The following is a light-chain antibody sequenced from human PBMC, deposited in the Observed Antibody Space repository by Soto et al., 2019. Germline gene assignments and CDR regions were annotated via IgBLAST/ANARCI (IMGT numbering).Light chain of an antibody. CDR3: CSYAGSYNYV. Sequence: QSVLTQPRSVSGSPGQSVTISCTGTSSDVGGYNYVSWYQQHPGKAPKLMIYDVSKRPSGVPDRFSGSKSGNTASLTISGLQAADEADYYCCSYAGSYNYVFGTGTKVTVL. J-gene: IGLJ1*01. CDR2: DVS. CDR1: SSDVGGYNY. V-gene: IGLV2-11*01.